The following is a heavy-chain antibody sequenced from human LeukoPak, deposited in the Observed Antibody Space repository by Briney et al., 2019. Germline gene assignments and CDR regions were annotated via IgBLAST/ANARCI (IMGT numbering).Heavy chain of an antibody. D-gene: IGHD1-26*01. Sequence: GGSLRLSCAASGFTFSSYWMSWVRQAPGKGLEWVANIKQDGSEKYYVDSVKGRFTISRDNAKNSLYLQMNNLRAEDTAVYYCARAIVGATLGYYYYYMDVWGKGTTVTVSS. V-gene: IGHV3-7*01. CDR2: IKQDGSEK. CDR1: GFTFSSYW. CDR3: ARAIVGATLGYYYYYMDV. J-gene: IGHJ6*03.